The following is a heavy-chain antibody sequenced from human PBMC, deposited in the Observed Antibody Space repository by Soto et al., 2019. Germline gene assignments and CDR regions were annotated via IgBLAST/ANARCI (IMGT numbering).Heavy chain of an antibody. Sequence: PGGSLRLSCAASGFTFSSYAMHWVRQAPGEGQGLRRGLEWVATISGSGGSTYHADSVKGRFTISRDNSKSTLYLQMNSLRAEDTAVYYCARDYSSSWYPDYYYMDVWGKGTTVTVSS. CDR2: ISGSGGST. J-gene: IGHJ6*03. CDR1: GFTFSSYA. V-gene: IGHV3-23*01. CDR3: ARDYSSSWYPDYYYMDV. D-gene: IGHD6-13*01.